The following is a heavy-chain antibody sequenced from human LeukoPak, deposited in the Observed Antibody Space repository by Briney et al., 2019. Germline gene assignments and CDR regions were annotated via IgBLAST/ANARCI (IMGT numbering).Heavy chain of an antibody. J-gene: IGHJ4*02. CDR2: ISNDGNKK. V-gene: IGHV3-30*18. CDR3: AKEGWDKSYWYGRIDY. Sequence: GGSLRLSCAATGFTFSTYGMHWVRQAPGKGLEWVAAISNDGNKKYYADSVKGRFTISRDNPKNTLFLQMNSLRAEDSAVYYCAKEGWDKSYWYGRIDYWGQGTLVTVSS. D-gene: IGHD2-8*02. CDR1: GFTFSTYG.